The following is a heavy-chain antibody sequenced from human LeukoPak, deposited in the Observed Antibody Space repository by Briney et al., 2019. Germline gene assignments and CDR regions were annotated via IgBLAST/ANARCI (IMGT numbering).Heavy chain of an antibody. D-gene: IGHD3-10*01. V-gene: IGHV4-38-2*02. J-gene: IGHJ3*02. CDR1: GYSISSGYY. CDR2: IYHSGST. Sequence: SETLSLTCSVSGYSISSGYYWGWIRQPPGKGLEWIGSIYHSGSTYYNPSLKSRVTLSLDTSKNQFSLNLSSVTAADTAVYYCAKNMVRGVQDAFDIWGQGTMVTVSS. CDR3: AKNMVRGVQDAFDI.